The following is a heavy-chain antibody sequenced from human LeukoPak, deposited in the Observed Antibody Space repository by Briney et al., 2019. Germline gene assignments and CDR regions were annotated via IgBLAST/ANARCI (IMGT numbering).Heavy chain of an antibody. J-gene: IGHJ3*02. CDR3: AKDLFDSSGYRAYDAFDI. Sequence: GGSLRLSCAASGFTLSSYAMSWVRQAPGKGLEWVSAISDTGNTYHADSVKGRFTISRDNSKNTLYLQMNSLRAEDTAVYYCAKDLFDSSGYRAYDAFDIWGQGTMVTVSS. CDR2: ISDTGNT. CDR1: GFTLSSYA. V-gene: IGHV3-23*01. D-gene: IGHD3-22*01.